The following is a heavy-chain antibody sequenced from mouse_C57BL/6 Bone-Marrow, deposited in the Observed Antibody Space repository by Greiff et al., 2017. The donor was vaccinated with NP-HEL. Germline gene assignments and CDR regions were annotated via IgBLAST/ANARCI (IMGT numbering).Heavy chain of an antibody. Sequence: QVQLQQPGAELVKPGASVKMSCKASGYTFTSYWITWVKQRPGQGLEWIGDIYPGSGSTNYNEKFKSKATLTVDTSSSTAYMQLSSLTSEDSAVYYCARTTMITTRRLRYAMDYWGQGTSVTVSS. CDR2: IYPGSGST. J-gene: IGHJ4*01. V-gene: IGHV1-55*01. CDR3: ARTTMITTRRLRYAMDY. CDR1: GYTFTSYW. D-gene: IGHD2-4*01.